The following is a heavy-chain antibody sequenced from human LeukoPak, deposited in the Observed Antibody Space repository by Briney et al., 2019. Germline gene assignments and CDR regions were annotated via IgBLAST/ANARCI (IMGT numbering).Heavy chain of an antibody. CDR1: GFSFSSYS. V-gene: IGHV3-21*01. D-gene: IGHD6-13*01. Sequence: GGSLRLSCAASGFSFSSYSMNWVRQAPRKGLEWVSSISISSGFIYYADSVKGRFTISRDNAKNSLYLQMNSLRAEDTAVYYCARDEYQMVGSYYYYGMDLWGQGTTVTVSS. CDR3: ARDEYQMVGSYYYYGMDL. J-gene: IGHJ6*02. CDR2: ISISSGFI.